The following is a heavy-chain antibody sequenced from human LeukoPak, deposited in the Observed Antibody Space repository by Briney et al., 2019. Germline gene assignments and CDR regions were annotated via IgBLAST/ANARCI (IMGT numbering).Heavy chain of an antibody. V-gene: IGHV4-39*01. J-gene: IGHJ3*02. Sequence: PSETLSLTCTVSGGSISSSSYSWGWIRQPPGKGLEWIGSIYYSGSTYYNPSLKSRVTISVDTSKNQFSLKLSSVTAADTAVYYCVGQLVGGYDAFDIWGQGTMVTVSS. CDR2: IYYSGST. D-gene: IGHD6-6*01. CDR1: GGSISSSSYS. CDR3: VGQLVGGYDAFDI.